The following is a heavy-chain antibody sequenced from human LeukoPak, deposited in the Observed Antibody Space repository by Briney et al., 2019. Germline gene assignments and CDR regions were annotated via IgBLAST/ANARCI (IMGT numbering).Heavy chain of an antibody. J-gene: IGHJ4*02. Sequence: GGSLRLSCAASGFTFSNYGMHWVRQAPGKGLEWVAFVRYDESTKFYADSVKGRFTISKDNSKNTLYLQMNNLRAEDTAVYYCAKAGGSADYGGNSGNVYWGQGTLVIVSS. CDR1: GFTFSNYG. D-gene: IGHD4-23*01. V-gene: IGHV3-30*02. CDR3: AKAGGSADYGGNSGNVY. CDR2: VRYDESTK.